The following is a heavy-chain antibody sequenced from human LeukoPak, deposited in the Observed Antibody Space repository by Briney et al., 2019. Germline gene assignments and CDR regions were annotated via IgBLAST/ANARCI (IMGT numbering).Heavy chain of an antibody. CDR2: ISYDGSNK. Sequence: GRSLRLSCAASGFTFSSYAMHWVRQAPGKGLEWVAVISYDGSNKYYADSVKGRFTISRDNSKNTLYLQMNSLRAEDTAAYYCARAGTTVANFDYWGQGTLVTVSS. D-gene: IGHD4-23*01. CDR1: GFTFSSYA. J-gene: IGHJ4*02. CDR3: ARAGTTVANFDY. V-gene: IGHV3-30-3*01.